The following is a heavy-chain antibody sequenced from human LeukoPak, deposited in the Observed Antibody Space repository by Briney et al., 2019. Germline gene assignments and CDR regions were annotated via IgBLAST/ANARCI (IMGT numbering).Heavy chain of an antibody. CDR3: ARGQFGELNY. CDR1: GYTFTSYD. Sequence: RASVKVSCKASGYTFTSYDINWVRQASGQGLAWMGWMNPNSGDTGYAQRFQGRVTMTRNTSLSTAYMELSSLRSEGTAVYYCARGQFGELNYWGQGTLVTVSS. CDR2: MNPNSGDT. J-gene: IGHJ4*02. V-gene: IGHV1-8*01. D-gene: IGHD3-10*01.